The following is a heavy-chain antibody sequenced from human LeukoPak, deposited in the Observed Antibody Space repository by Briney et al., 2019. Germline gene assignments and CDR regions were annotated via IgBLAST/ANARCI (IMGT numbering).Heavy chain of an antibody. Sequence: GGSLRLCCAVSGFTVSSNYMSWVRQAPGKGLEWVSVIYSGGSTYYADSVKGRFTISRDNSKNTLYLQMNSLRAEDTAVYYCARYSGYADYWGQGTLVTVSS. CDR2: IYSGGST. V-gene: IGHV3-53*01. CDR3: ARYSGYADY. CDR1: GFTVSSNY. D-gene: IGHD5-12*01. J-gene: IGHJ4*02.